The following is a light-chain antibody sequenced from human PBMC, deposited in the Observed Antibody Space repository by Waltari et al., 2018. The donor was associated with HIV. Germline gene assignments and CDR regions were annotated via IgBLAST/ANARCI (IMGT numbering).Light chain of an antibody. Sequence: NFMLTQTHSVSESPGKTVTISCTRSSGGIASHHVQWSQQRPGSSPTTVIYEHNQRPSGVPDRFSGSIDSSSNSASLTISGLKTEDEADYYCQSYDSSNHVVFGGGTKVTVL. CDR2: EHN. V-gene: IGLV6-57*01. J-gene: IGLJ2*01. CDR3: QSYDSSNHVV. CDR1: SGGIASHH.